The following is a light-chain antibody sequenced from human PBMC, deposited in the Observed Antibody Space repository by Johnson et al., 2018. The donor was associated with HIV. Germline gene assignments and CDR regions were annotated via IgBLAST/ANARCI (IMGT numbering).Light chain of an antibody. J-gene: IGLJ1*01. CDR3: GTWDSSLGAHYV. CDR2: EKN. CDR1: SSNIGNNY. V-gene: IGLV1-51*02. Sequence: QSVLTQPPSVSAAPGQKVTISCSGSSSNIGNNYVSWYQQLPGTAPKLLIYEKNKRPSGIPDRFSASKSGTSATLDITGLQPGDEADYYCGTWDSSLGAHYVFGTWRKVTVL.